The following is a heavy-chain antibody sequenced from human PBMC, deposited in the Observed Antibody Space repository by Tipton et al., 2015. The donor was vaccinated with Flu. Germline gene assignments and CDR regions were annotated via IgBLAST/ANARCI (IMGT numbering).Heavy chain of an antibody. CDR1: GFTFNSYW. Sequence: SLRLSCAASGFTFNSYWMQWVRQAPGKGLEWVANIRQDGNEKYYVDSVKGRFTISRDNAKNSLYLEMNSLRAEDTAAYYCARGTIAGVGVDYWGPGTLVTVSS. CDR2: IRQDGNEK. J-gene: IGHJ4*02. CDR3: ARGTIAGVGVDY. D-gene: IGHD6-13*01. V-gene: IGHV3-7*01.